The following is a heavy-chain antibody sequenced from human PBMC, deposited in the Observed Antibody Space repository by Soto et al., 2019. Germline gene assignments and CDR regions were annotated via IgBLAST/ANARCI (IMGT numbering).Heavy chain of an antibody. CDR1: GGSISSYY. D-gene: IGHD3-9*01. CDR2: IYYSGST. V-gene: IGHV4-59*01. J-gene: IGHJ4*02. CDR3: ARGAYPIYDILTGYWDY. Sequence: KPSETLSLTCTVSGGSISSYYWSWIRQPPGKGLEWIGYIYYSGSTNYNPSLKSRVTISVDTSKNQFSLKLSSVTAADTAVYYCARGAYPIYDILTGYWDYWGQGTLVTVSS.